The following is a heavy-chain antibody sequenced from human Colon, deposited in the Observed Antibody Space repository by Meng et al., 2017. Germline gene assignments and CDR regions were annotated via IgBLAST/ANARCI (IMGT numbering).Heavy chain of an antibody. J-gene: IGHJ5*02. CDR3: ARVVTQHYYYGSGTLSSFDP. Sequence: QPQLQESGSGLGKPSESLFSSCTDSGGFNTSSSYYWGWMRQPPGKGLEGIGSIYYSGSTYYNPSLKSRVTISVDTSKNQFSLKLSSVTAADTAVYYCARVVTQHYYYGSGTLSSFDPWGQGTLVTVSS. CDR1: GGFNTSSSYY. V-gene: IGHV4-39*07. CDR2: IYYSGST. D-gene: IGHD3-10*01.